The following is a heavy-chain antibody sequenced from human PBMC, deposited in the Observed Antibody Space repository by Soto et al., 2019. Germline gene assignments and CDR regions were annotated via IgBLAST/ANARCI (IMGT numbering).Heavy chain of an antibody. CDR2: IYYSGST. Sequence: SETLSLTCTVSGGSISSSSYYWGWIRQPPGKGLEWIGSIYYSGSTYYNPSLKSRVTISVDTSKNQFSLKLSSVTAADTAVYYCARTDSSGLLYYYYGMDVRCQGTTVTVSS. D-gene: IGHD3-22*01. CDR3: ARTDSSGLLYYYYGMDV. CDR1: GGSISSSSYY. J-gene: IGHJ6*02. V-gene: IGHV4-39*01.